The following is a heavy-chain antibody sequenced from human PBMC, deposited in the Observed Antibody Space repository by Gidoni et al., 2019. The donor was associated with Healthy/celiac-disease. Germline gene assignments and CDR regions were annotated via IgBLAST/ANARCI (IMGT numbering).Heavy chain of an antibody. J-gene: IGHJ4*02. CDR2: ISSNGGST. CDR3: VKDLGSYYGGNHLDY. V-gene: IGHV3-64D*09. Sequence: EVQLVASGGGLVQPGGSLRLSCSASGSTFRSYAMHWVRQAPGKGLEYVSAISSNGGSTYYADSVKGRFTISRDNSKNTLYLQMSSLRAEDTAVYYCVKDLGSYYGGNHLDYWGQGTLVTVSS. CDR1: GSTFRSYA. D-gene: IGHD4-17*01.